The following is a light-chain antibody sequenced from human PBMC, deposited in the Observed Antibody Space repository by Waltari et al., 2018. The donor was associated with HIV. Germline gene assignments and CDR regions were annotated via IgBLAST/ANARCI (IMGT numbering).Light chain of an antibody. CDR2: EVS. CDR3: SSYTSSSTWV. J-gene: IGLJ3*02. V-gene: IGLV2-14*01. Sequence: QSALTQPASVSGSPGQSITISCTGTSSDVGGYNYVSWYQQHPGQAPKLMIYEVSNRTAGVSNRFSGSKSGNTASLTISGLQAEDEADYYCSSYTSSSTWVFGGGTKLTVL. CDR1: SSDVGGYNY.